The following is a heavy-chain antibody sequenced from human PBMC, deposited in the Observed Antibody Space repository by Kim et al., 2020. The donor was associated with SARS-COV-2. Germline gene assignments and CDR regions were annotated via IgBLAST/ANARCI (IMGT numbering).Heavy chain of an antibody. Sequence: TSYAMNWVRQAPGQGLEWMGWINTNTGNPTYAQGFTGRFVFSLDTSVSTAYLQISSLKAEDTAVYYCASGPAYCSSTSCYLWFDPWGQGTLAT. J-gene: IGHJ5*02. CDR3: ASGPAYCSSTSCYLWFDP. CDR1: TSYA. D-gene: IGHD2-2*01. CDR2: INTNTGNP. V-gene: IGHV7-4-1*02.